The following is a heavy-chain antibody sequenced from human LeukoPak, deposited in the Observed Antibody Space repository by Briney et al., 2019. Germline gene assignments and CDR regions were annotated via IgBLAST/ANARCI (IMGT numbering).Heavy chain of an antibody. CDR1: GGSISSYY. J-gene: IGHJ4*02. V-gene: IGHV4-59*01. CDR3: ASGGSERYCSGGSCLDY. CDR2: IYYSGST. Sequence: SETLSLTCTVSGGSISSYYWSWIRQPPGKGLEWIGYIYYSGSTNYNPSLKSRVTISVDTSKNQFSLKLSSVTAADTAVYYCASGGSERYCSGGSCLDYWGQGTLVTVSS. D-gene: IGHD2-15*01.